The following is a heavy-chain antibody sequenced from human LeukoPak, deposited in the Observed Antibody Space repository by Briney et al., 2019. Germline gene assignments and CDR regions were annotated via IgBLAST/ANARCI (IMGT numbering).Heavy chain of an antibody. Sequence: SQTLSLTCTVSGGSISSGGYYWSWIRQHPGKGLEWIGYIYYSGSTYYNPSLKSRVTISVDTSKNQFSLNLSSVTAADTAVYYCAREYPKGGSYRFDPWGQGTLVTASS. J-gene: IGHJ5*02. V-gene: IGHV4-31*03. CDR3: AREYPKGGSYRFDP. CDR2: IYYSGST. CDR1: GGSISSGGYY. D-gene: IGHD1-26*01.